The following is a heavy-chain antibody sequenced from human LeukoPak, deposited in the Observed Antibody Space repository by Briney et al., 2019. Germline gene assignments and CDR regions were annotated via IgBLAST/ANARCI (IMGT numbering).Heavy chain of an antibody. J-gene: IGHJ2*01. V-gene: IGHV1-69*04. CDR3: ARHTTVTPWWYFDL. D-gene: IGHD4-17*01. Sequence: VASVKVSCKASGGTFSSYAISWVRQAPGQGLVWMGRIIPILGIANYAQKFQGRVTITADKSTSTAYMELSSLRSEDTAVFYCARHTTVTPWWYFDLWGRGTLVTVSS. CDR2: IIPILGIA. CDR1: GGTFSSYA.